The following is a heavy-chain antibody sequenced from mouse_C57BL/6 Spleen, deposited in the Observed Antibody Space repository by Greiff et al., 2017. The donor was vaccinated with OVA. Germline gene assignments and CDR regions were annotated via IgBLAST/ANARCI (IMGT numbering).Heavy chain of an antibody. CDR2: ILPGSGST. D-gene: IGHD2-3*01. V-gene: IGHV1-9*01. CDR3: ERWLLRGY. Sequence: QVQLQQSGAELMKPGASVTLSCKATGYTFTGYWIEWVKQRPGHGLEWIGEILPGSGSTNYNEKFKGKATITADTSSNTAYMQLSSLTTEDSCIYYAERWLLRGYWGQGTTLTVSS. J-gene: IGHJ2*01. CDR1: GYTFTGYW.